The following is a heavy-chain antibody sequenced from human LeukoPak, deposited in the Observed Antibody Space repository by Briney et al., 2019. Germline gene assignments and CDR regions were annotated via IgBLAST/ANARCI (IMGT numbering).Heavy chain of an antibody. D-gene: IGHD3-22*01. CDR3: ARHSYYYDSSGYHYYFDY. Sequence: PSETLSLTCTVSGGSISSSSYYWGWIRQPPGKGLEWIGSIYYSGSTYYNPSLKSRVTISVDTSKNQFSLKLSSVTAADTAVYYCARHSYYYDSSGYHYYFDYWGQGTLVTVSS. V-gene: IGHV4-39*01. CDR1: GGSISSSSYY. J-gene: IGHJ4*02. CDR2: IYYSGST.